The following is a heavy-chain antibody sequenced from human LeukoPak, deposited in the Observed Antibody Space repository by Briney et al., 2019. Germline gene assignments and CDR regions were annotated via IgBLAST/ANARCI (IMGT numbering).Heavy chain of an antibody. CDR3: ARDSYYYDSSGYYYYYGMDV. CDR1: GGTFSSYA. CDR2: ISAYNGNT. Sequence: ASVKVSCKASGGTFSSYAISWVRQAPGQGLEWMGWISAYNGNTNYAQKLQGRVTMTTDTSTSTAYMELRSLRSDDTAVYYCARDSYYYDSSGYYYYYGMDVWGQGTTVTVSS. J-gene: IGHJ6*02. V-gene: IGHV1-18*01. D-gene: IGHD3-22*01.